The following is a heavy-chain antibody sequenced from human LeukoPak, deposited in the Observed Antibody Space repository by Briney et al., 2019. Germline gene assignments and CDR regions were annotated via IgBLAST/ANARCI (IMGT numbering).Heavy chain of an antibody. J-gene: IGHJ3*02. CDR3: ARGGPTGALDI. Sequence: GGSLRLSCAASGFTFSSYWMTWVRQAPGKGLEWVANINEDGGETYSVDSVKGRFTISRDNAKNSLYLQMNSLRAEDTAVYYCARGGPTGALDIWGQGTMVTVSS. V-gene: IGHV3-7*01. CDR1: GFTFSSYW. CDR2: INEDGGET. D-gene: IGHD3/OR15-3a*01.